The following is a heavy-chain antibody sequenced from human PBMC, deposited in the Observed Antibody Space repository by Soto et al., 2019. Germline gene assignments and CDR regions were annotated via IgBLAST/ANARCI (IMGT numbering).Heavy chain of an antibody. CDR2: VYYSGTT. CDR3: ARTTAVPNTLRSRYFFDY. Sequence: QVQLQESGPGLMKSSEILSLTCSVSGGSVSDKTYYWSWIRQPPGKRLEWIGYVYYSGTTNYNPSLKSRVTISVDLSKNRFSLRLSSVTTADTALYYCARTTAVPNTLRSRYFFDYWGQGTLVTLSS. D-gene: IGHD4-17*01. J-gene: IGHJ4*02. V-gene: IGHV4-61*01. CDR1: GGSVSDKTYY.